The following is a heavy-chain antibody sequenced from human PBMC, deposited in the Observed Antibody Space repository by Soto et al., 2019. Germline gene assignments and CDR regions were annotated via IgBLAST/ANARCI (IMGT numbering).Heavy chain of an antibody. Sequence: QLQLQESGPGLVKPSETLSLTCTVSGGSISSSSYYWGWIRQPPGKGLEWIGSIYYSGSTYYNPSLKSRVTISVDTSKNQFSLKLSSVTAADTAVYYCALPYYDFWSGYWSYGMDVWGQGTTVTVSS. J-gene: IGHJ6*02. CDR2: IYYSGST. D-gene: IGHD3-3*01. V-gene: IGHV4-39*01. CDR1: GGSISSSSYY. CDR3: ALPYYDFWSGYWSYGMDV.